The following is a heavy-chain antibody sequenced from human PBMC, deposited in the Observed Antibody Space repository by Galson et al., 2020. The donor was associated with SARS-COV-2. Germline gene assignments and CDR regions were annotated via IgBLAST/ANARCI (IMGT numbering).Heavy chain of an antibody. CDR2: MFSNGGT. V-gene: IGHV4-59*01. CDR1: GGSISGSY. D-gene: IGHD3-3*01. CDR3: ARTRHLEAGHYMDV. J-gene: IGHJ6*03. Sequence: SETLSLTCTVSGGSISGSYWSWIRQPPGKALEWVGYMFSNGGTKYNPSLKSRVTISGDTSKNHFSLILTSVTAADTAVYFCARTRHLEAGHYMDVWGKGTTVIVSS.